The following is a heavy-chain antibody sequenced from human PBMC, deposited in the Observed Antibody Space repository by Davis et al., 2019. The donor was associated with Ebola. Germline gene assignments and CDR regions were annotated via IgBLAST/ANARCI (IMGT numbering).Heavy chain of an antibody. CDR1: GGSINSFL. CDR2: MFYNGDT. V-gene: IGHV4-59*08. CDR3: ARHHGGNSGYDLDY. D-gene: IGHD5-12*01. Sequence: SETLSLTCSVSGGSINSFLWTWIRQPPGKGLEWVGCMFYNGDTKYNPALESRVTISVDTSKNQFSLRLSSVTAADTAVYYCARHHGGNSGYDLDYWGQGTLVTVSS. J-gene: IGHJ4*02.